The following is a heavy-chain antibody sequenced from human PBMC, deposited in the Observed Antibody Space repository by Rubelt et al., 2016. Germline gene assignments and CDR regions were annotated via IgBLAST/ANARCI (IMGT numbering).Heavy chain of an antibody. CDR3: ARTSSGWYGHFDY. D-gene: IGHD6-19*01. V-gene: IGHV4-59*01. J-gene: IGHJ4*02. CDR1: GASISSYY. CDR2: FYSSGST. Sequence: QVQLQESGPGLVKPSETLSLTCTVSGASISSYYWSWIRQPPGKGLEWIGYFYSSGSTTYNPSPTRRVTISLDTSKNQFSLNLNSVTATDTAVYYCARTSSGWYGHFDYWGQGTLVTVSS.